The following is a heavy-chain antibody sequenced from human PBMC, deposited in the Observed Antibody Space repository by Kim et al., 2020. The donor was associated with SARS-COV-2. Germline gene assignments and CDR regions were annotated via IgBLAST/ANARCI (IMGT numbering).Heavy chain of an antibody. V-gene: IGHV3-21*06. CDR1: GFTFSSYS. CDR2: ISSSGSDL. J-gene: IGHJ6*02. CDR3: ARDKRYQLTWPGVFYKYGMDV. D-gene: IGHD2-2*01. Sequence: GGSLRLSCAASGFTFSSYSMNWVRQAPGKGLEWVSSISSSGSDLYYADPVKGRFAIARDNGRNSLFLRMSSLRVEDTAVYFCARDKRYQLTWPGVFYKYGMDVWGLGTTVTVSS.